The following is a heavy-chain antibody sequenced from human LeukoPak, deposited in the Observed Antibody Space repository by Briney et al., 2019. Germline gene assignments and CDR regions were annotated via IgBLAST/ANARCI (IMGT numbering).Heavy chain of an antibody. CDR2: ISFDGSQK. D-gene: IGHD2/OR15-2a*01. Sequence: GGSLRLSCAASGFTFSNYGMHWVRQAPGKGLEWVALISFDGSQKYYGDSVKGRFTISRDNSKNTLYLQMNSLRAEDTAVYYCAKDRKPFYGHDAFDIWGQGTMVTVSS. V-gene: IGHV3-30*02. CDR1: GFTFSNYG. J-gene: IGHJ3*02. CDR3: AKDRKPFYGHDAFDI.